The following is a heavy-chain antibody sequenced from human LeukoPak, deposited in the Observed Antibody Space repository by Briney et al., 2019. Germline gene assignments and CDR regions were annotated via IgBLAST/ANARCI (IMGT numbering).Heavy chain of an antibody. V-gene: IGHV3-11*04. J-gene: IGHJ4*02. CDR2: ISSSGSTI. CDR3: ARDVVVVAFDY. Sequence: GGSLRLSCAASGFTFSDYYMSWIRQAPGKGLEWVSYISSSGSTIYYADSVKDRFTISRDNAKNSLYLQMNSLRAEDTAVYYCARDVVVVAFDYWGQGTLVTVSS. CDR1: GFTFSDYY. D-gene: IGHD2-15*01.